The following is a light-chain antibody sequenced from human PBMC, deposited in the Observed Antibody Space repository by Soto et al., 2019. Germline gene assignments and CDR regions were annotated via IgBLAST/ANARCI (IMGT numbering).Light chain of an antibody. CDR2: GAS. Sequence: EIVLTQSPGALALSSGERGTLSCRASQSVSNNYLAWYQQKPGQAPRLLIYGASNRATGIPDRFSGSGSGTDFTLTISRLEPEDFAVYYCQQYGSSGTFGQGTKVDNK. CDR3: QQYGSSGT. CDR1: QSVSNNY. V-gene: IGKV3-20*01. J-gene: IGKJ1*01.